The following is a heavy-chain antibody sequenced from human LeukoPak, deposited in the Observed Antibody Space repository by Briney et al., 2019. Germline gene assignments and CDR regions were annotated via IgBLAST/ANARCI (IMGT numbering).Heavy chain of an antibody. V-gene: IGHV1-2*02. D-gene: IGHD1-26*01. Sequence: ASVKVSCKASGYTFTGYYMHWVRQAPGQGLEWMGWINPNSGGTNYAQKFQGRVTMTRDTSISTAYMELSRLRSDDTAVYYCARVETYSGSQPFDYWGQGTLVTVSS. CDR2: INPNSGGT. CDR3: ARVETYSGSQPFDY. J-gene: IGHJ4*02. CDR1: GYTFTGYY.